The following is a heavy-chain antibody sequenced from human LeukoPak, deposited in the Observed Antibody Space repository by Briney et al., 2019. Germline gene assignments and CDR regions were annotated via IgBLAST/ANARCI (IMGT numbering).Heavy chain of an antibody. CDR1: GFTFSSYA. Sequence: GGSLRLSCAASGFTFSSYAMSWVRQAPGKGLEWVSVIYSGGSTYYADSVKGRFTISRGNSKNTLYLQMNSLRAEDTAVYYCARDFDFDSSGLFYFDYWGQGTLVTVSS. J-gene: IGHJ4*02. CDR2: IYSGGST. D-gene: IGHD3-22*01. CDR3: ARDFDFDSSGLFYFDY. V-gene: IGHV3-53*01.